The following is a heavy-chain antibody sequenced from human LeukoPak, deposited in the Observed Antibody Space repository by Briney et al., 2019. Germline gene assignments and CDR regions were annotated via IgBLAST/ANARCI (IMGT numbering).Heavy chain of an antibody. CDR2: IGTAGDT. CDR1: GYIFSSYD. V-gene: IGHV3-13*04. CDR3: ARGALGFDY. Sequence: GGSLRLSCEASGYIFSSYDIQWVRQAPGKGLEWVSSIGTAGDTYYAGSVKGRFTLSRENAKKSSYLQMDHLAAGDTAVYYCARGALGFDYWGQGTLVTVSS. J-gene: IGHJ4*02.